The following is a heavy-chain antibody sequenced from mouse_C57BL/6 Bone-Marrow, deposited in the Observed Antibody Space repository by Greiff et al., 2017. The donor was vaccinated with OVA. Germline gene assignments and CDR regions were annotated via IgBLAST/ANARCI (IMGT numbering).Heavy chain of an antibody. V-gene: IGHV1-42*01. Sequence: EVQLQQSGPELVKPGASVKISCKASGYSFTGYYMNWVKQSPEKSLEWIGEINPSTGGTTYNQKFKAKATLTVDKSSSTAYMHLKSLSSADSSVYYCASYVNYVYWGQCTTLTVSS. D-gene: IGHD2-1*01. CDR2: INPSTGGT. CDR3: ASYVNYVY. CDR1: GYSFTGYY. J-gene: IGHJ2*01.